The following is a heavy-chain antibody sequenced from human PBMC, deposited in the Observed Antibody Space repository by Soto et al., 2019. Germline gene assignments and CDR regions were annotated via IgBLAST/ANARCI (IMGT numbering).Heavy chain of an antibody. CDR1: GGTFSSYA. CDR2: IIPIFGTA. CDR3: AREPLIAVAGHYYYYGMDV. D-gene: IGHD6-19*01. J-gene: IGHJ6*02. V-gene: IGHV1-69*01. Sequence: QVQLVQSGAEVQKPGSSVKVSCKASGGTFSSYAISWVRQAPGQGLEWMGGIIPIFGTANYAQKFQGRVTITADESTSTAYMELSSLRSEDTAVYYCAREPLIAVAGHYYYYGMDVWGQGTTVTVSS.